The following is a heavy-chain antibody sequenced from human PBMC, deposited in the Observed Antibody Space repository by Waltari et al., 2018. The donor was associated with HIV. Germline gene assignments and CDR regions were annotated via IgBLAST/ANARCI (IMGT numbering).Heavy chain of an antibody. CDR1: GDSITADSITIYY. CDR3: ARTPNYDDIIGYYGWGEYFDY. D-gene: IGHD3-22*01. Sequence: QVLLQESGPGLVKPSETLSLTCTVSGDSITADSITIYYWSWIRQPAGKGLEWIGRIYGSGNTNYNPSLKSRVTMSLDTSKNQFSLKLSSVTAADTAVYHCARTPNYDDIIGYYGWGEYFDYWGQGALVTVST. J-gene: IGHJ4*02. CDR2: IYGSGNT. V-gene: IGHV4-4*07.